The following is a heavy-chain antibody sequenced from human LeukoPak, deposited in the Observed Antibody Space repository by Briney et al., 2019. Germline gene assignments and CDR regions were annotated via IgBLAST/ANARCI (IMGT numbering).Heavy chain of an antibody. CDR3: ASGRGYGDYRGPFDY. CDR1: GYTFTGYY. Sequence: ASVKVSCKASGYTFTGYYMHWVRQAPGQGLEWTGWINPNSGGTNYAQKFQGRVTMTRDTSISTAYMELSRLRSDDTAVYYCASGRGYGDYRGPFDYWGQGTLVTVSS. D-gene: IGHD4-17*01. J-gene: IGHJ4*02. V-gene: IGHV1-2*02. CDR2: INPNSGGT.